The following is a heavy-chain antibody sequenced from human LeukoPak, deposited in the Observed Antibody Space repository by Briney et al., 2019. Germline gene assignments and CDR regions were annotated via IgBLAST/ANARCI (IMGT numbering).Heavy chain of an antibody. CDR1: GFSFSSYE. Sequence: GGSLRLSCAASGFSFSSYEMNWVRQAPGKGLEWISYISASGTLTHYADSVKGRFTISRDNAKNSLYLQMNSLRAEDTAVYYCARAGFTFSDYFGSFFDYWGQGTLVTVSS. CDR3: ARAGFTFSDYFGSFFDY. J-gene: IGHJ4*02. D-gene: IGHD3-10*01. V-gene: IGHV3-48*03. CDR2: ISASGTLT.